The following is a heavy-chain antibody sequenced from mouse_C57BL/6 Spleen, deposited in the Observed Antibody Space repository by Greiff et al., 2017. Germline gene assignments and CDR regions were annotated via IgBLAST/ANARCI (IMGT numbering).Heavy chain of an antibody. D-gene: IGHD2-4*01. V-gene: IGHV1-34*01. J-gene: IGHJ2*01. CDR3: ARGRDIYYDPFDY. CDR1: GYTFTDYY. CDR2: IYPNNGGN. Sequence: VQLQQSGPELVKPGASVKMSCKASGYTFTDYYMHWVKQSPGKSLEWIGYIYPNNGGNGYNQKFKGKATLTVDKSSSTAYMELRSLTSEDSAVXDCARGRDIYYDPFDYWGQGTTLTVSS.